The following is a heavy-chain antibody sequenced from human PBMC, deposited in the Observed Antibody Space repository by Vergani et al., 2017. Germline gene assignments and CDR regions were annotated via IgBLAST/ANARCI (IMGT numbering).Heavy chain of an antibody. CDR3: ARVGPSAYYDFWSGYYYLGYFDY. CDR1: GYTFTGYY. Sequence: QVQLVQSGAEVKKPGASVKVSCKASGYTFTGYYMHWVRQAPGQGLEWMGWINPNSGGTNYAQKFQGRVTMTRDTSISTAYMELSRLRSDDTAVYYCARVGPSAYYDFWSGYYYLGYFDYWGQGTLVTVSS. D-gene: IGHD3-3*01. V-gene: IGHV1-2*02. CDR2: INPNSGGT. J-gene: IGHJ4*02.